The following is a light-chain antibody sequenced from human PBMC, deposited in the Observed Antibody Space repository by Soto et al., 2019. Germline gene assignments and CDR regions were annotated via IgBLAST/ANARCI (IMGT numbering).Light chain of an antibody. Sequence: EIVMTQSPATLSVSKGERATLSCRASQSVSINLAWFQQKPGQAPRLLIYGASTRATGIPARFSGSGSGTEFTLTISSLQPDDFATYYCQQYNSYSPWTFGQGTKVDIK. CDR2: GAS. V-gene: IGKV3-15*01. CDR3: QQYNSYSPWT. CDR1: QSVSIN. J-gene: IGKJ1*01.